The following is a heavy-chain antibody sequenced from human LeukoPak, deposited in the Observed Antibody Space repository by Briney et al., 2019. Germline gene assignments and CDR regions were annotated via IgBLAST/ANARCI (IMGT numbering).Heavy chain of an antibody. CDR3: ARGTTDIVVVPAAFDYYMDV. J-gene: IGHJ6*03. V-gene: IGHV4-34*01. D-gene: IGHD2-2*01. Sequence: SETLSLTCAVYGVSFSGYYWSWIRQPPGKGLEWIGEINHSGSTNYNPSLRSRVTMSVDTSKNQFSLKLSSVTAADTAVYYCARGTTDIVVVPAAFDYYMDVWGKGTTVTVSS. CDR2: INHSGST. CDR1: GVSFSGYY.